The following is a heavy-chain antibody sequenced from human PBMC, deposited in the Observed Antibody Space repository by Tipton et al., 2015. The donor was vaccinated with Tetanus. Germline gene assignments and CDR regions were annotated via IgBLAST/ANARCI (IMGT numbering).Heavy chain of an antibody. CDR2: ISPESGGT. Sequence: QSGAEVKEPGASVKVSCKASGYTFTTYYMNWVRQAPGQGLEWMGIISPESGGTKYAQKFQGRVTMTVDTSTSTVYMDLSRLTSEDTAVYYCARYDSSGVTFDYWSQGTLVTVSS. CDR3: ARYDSSGVTFDY. CDR1: GYTFTTYY. J-gene: IGHJ4*02. V-gene: IGHV1-46*01. D-gene: IGHD3-22*01.